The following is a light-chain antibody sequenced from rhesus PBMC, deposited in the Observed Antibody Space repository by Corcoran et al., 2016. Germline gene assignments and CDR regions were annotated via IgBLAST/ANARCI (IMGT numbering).Light chain of an antibody. CDR3: LQYSSSPYS. V-gene: IGKV1-22*01. Sequence: DIQMTQSPSSLSASVGDTVTITCRASQRLSSWFDWYQQKPGKAPKLLIYKASSLQSGGPSRFSGSGSGIDFTLTISSLSPEDFAIYYCLQYSSSPYSFGQGTKVEIK. CDR2: KAS. CDR1: QRLSSW. J-gene: IGKJ2*01.